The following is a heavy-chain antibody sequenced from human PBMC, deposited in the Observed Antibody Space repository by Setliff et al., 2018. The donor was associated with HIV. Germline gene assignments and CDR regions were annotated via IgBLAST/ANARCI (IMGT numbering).Heavy chain of an antibody. J-gene: IGHJ4*02. D-gene: IGHD3-22*01. V-gene: IGHV4-39*07. CDR1: GGSITSSSNY. Sequence: SETLSLTCTVSGGSITSSSNYWGWIRQPPGKGLEWIGEINHSGSTNYNPSLKSRVSISVDTSKKQFSLKLSSVSAADTAVYYCARAADYHDSSGYWAPPRYFDYWGQGTLVTVSS. CDR3: ARAADYHDSSGYWAPPRYFDY. CDR2: INHSGST.